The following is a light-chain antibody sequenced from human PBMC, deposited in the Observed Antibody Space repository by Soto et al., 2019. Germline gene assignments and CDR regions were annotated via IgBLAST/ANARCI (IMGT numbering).Light chain of an antibody. CDR3: QKYEGVPLT. CDR1: QSVSSSY. J-gene: IGKJ4*01. V-gene: IGKV3-20*01. CDR2: GAS. Sequence: EIVLTQSPGTLSLSPGERATLSCRASQSVSSSYLAWYQQKPGQAPRLLIYGASSRATGIPDRFSGSGSGTDFTLTISRLEPEDVASYYCQKYEGVPLTFGGGTRVEIK.